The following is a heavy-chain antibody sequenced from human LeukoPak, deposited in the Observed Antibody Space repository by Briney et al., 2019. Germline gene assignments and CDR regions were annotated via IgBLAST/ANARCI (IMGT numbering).Heavy chain of an antibody. Sequence: TGGSLRLSCAASGFTFSAYAMSWVRQAPGKGLEWVSAISRSSSSTDYADSVKGRFTISRDNSKNTLYLQMNSLRPEDTAVYYCAKGGDILTGYYLYWYFDLWGRGTLVTVSS. D-gene: IGHD3-9*01. J-gene: IGHJ2*01. CDR3: AKGGDILTGYYLYWYFDL. CDR2: ISRSSSST. V-gene: IGHV3-23*01. CDR1: GFTFSAYA.